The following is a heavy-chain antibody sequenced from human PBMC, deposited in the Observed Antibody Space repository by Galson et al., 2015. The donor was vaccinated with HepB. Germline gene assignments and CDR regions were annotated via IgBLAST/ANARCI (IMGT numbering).Heavy chain of an antibody. CDR3: ARENRYCSSTSCYGGYYYMDV. Sequence: SLRLSCAASGFTFSSYAMHWVRQAPGKGLEWVAVISYDGSNKYYADSVKGRFTISRDNSKNTLYLQMNSLRAEDTAVYYCARENRYCSSTSCYGGYYYMDVWGKGTTVTVSS. CDR1: GFTFSSYA. V-gene: IGHV3-30-3*01. D-gene: IGHD2-2*01. CDR2: ISYDGSNK. J-gene: IGHJ6*03.